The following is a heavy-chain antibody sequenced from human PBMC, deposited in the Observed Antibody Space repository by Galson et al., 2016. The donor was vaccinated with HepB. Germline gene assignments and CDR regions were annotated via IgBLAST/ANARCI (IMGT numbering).Heavy chain of an antibody. J-gene: IGHJ4*02. CDR1: GYSFPTYW. Sequence: QSGAEVTKPGESLKISCKGSGYSFPTYWIGWVRQKPGKGLEWLGLINPADSDTRISPSFQGQVTMSADKSINTAYLQWSSLKASDTAMYYCVIQGFVTWGQGTLVTVSS. CDR3: VIQGFVT. CDR2: INPADSDT. V-gene: IGHV5-51*01. D-gene: IGHD2/OR15-2a*01.